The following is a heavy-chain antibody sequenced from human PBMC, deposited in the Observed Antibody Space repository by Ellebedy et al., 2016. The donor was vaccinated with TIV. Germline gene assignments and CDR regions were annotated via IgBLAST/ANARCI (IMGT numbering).Heavy chain of an antibody. V-gene: IGHV3-11*04. CDR3: ARDQLRCGGDCYSVPKYYFDY. Sequence: PGGSLRLSCAASGFTFSDYYMSWIRQAPGKGLEWVSYISSSGSTIYYADSVKGRFTISRDNSRNTLYLQMNSLRAADTAVYYCARDQLRCGGDCYSVPKYYFDYWGQGTLVTVSS. CDR1: GFTFSDYY. CDR2: ISSSGSTI. D-gene: IGHD2-21*02. J-gene: IGHJ4*02.